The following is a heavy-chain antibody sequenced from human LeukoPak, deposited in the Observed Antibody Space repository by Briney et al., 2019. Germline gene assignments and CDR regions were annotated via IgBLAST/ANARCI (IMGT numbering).Heavy chain of an antibody. J-gene: IGHJ4*02. V-gene: IGHV3-74*01. CDR3: ARDYSLWWLTN. CDR1: GFTFSTYW. D-gene: IGHD2-21*01. CDR2: IPPDGSGT. Sequence: GGSLRLSCAASGFTFSTYWMHWVRQAPGKGLVWVSRIPPDGSGTIYADSVKGRFTISRDNAKNTLYLQMNSLRAEDTAVYYCARDYSLWWLTNWGQGTLVTVSS.